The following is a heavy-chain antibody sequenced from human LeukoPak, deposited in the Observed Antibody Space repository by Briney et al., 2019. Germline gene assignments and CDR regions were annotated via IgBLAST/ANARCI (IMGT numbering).Heavy chain of an antibody. CDR2: IYHSGST. D-gene: IGHD5-18*01. Sequence: SETLSLTCAVSGGSLSSGGYSWSWIRQPPGTGLEWIGYIYHSGSTYYNPSLKSRVTISVDRSKNQFSLKLSSVTAADTAVYYCARDSYGSGMDVWGQGTTVTVSS. CDR3: ARDSYGSGMDV. V-gene: IGHV4-30-2*01. J-gene: IGHJ6*02. CDR1: GGSLSSGGYS.